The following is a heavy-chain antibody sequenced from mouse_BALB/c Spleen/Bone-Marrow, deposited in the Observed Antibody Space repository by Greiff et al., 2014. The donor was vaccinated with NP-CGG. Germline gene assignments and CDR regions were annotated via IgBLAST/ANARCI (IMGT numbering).Heavy chain of an antibody. CDR1: GFNIKDTY. CDR3: VYGRDWYFDV. J-gene: IGHJ1*01. Sequence: VQLQQSGAELVKPGASVKLSCTASGFNIKDTYMHRVKERPEQGLEWIGRIDPANGNTKYDPKFQGKATITADTSSNTAYLQLSSLTSEDTAVYYCVYGRDWYFDVWGAGTTVTVSS. V-gene: IGHV14-3*02. D-gene: IGHD1-1*01. CDR2: IDPANGNT.